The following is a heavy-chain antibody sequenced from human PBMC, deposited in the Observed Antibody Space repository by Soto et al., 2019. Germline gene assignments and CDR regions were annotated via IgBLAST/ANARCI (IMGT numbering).Heavy chain of an antibody. CDR1: GFIFSTYA. CDR2: ISGNGGVS. D-gene: IGHD6-19*01. J-gene: IGHJ4*02. V-gene: IGHV3-23*01. CDR3: AKILDSAGLDY. Sequence: GGSLRLSCAASGFIFSTYAMSWARQAPGKGLEWVSSISGNGGVSFYGDSVKGRFTISRDQSKNTLYLQMNSLRVEDTAVYYCAKILDSAGLDYWGQGTLVTVSS.